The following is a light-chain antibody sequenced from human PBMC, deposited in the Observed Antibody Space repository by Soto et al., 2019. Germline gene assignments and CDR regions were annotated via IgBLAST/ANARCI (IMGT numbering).Light chain of an antibody. CDR2: DAS. CDR3: QQRSNWPRRT. J-gene: IGKJ2*01. Sequence: EIVLTQSPATLSLSPGERATLSCRASQSVGSYFGWYQHKPGQAPRLLIYDASNRAPGIPARFSGSGSGTDFTLTISSLEPEDFAVYYCQQRSNWPRRTFGQGTKLEIK. V-gene: IGKV3-11*01. CDR1: QSVGSY.